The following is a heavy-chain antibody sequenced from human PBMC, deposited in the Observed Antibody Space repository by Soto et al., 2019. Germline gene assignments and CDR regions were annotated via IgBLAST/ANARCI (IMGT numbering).Heavy chain of an antibody. Sequence: GGSLRLSCAASGFTFSNAWMNWVRQAPGKGLEWVGRIKSKTDGGTTDHAAPVKGRFTISRDDSKNTLYLQMNSLKTEDTAVYYCTTDNIAARPYYYYGMDVWGQGTTVTVSS. V-gene: IGHV3-15*07. J-gene: IGHJ6*02. CDR3: TTDNIAARPYYYYGMDV. CDR2: IKSKTDGGTT. D-gene: IGHD6-6*01. CDR1: GFTFSNAW.